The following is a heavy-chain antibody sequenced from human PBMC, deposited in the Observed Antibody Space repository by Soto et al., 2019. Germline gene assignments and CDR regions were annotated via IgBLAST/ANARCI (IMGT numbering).Heavy chain of an antibody. CDR1: GYTFTSYG. V-gene: IGHV1-18*04. CDR2: ISAYNGNT. CDR3: AREGGPVVPAVKDY. J-gene: IGHJ4*02. D-gene: IGHD2-2*01. Sequence: AASVKVSCKASGYTFTSYGISWVRQAPGQGLEWMGWISAYNGNTNYAQKLQGRVTMTTDTSTSKAYMELRSLRSDDTAVYYCAREGGPVVPAVKDYWGQGTLVTVSS.